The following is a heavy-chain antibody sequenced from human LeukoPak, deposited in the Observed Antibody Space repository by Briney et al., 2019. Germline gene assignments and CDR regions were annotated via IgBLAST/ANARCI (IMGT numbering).Heavy chain of an antibody. D-gene: IGHD6-19*01. CDR3: VRRDTGWNYFDY. CDR1: GGSINSHY. J-gene: IGHJ4*02. V-gene: IGHV4-59*08. CDR2: IYYTGKN. Sequence: SETLSLTCAVSGGSINSHYWGGIRQPPGKGLQWIGDIYYTGKNNYNPSLKSRVTISLHTSKDHLSLNLTSVVAADTAIYYCVRRDTGWNYFDYWGQGILVTVSS.